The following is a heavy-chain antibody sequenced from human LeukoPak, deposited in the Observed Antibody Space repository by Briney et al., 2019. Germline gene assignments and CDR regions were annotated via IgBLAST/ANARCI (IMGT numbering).Heavy chain of an antibody. D-gene: IGHD2-15*01. CDR3: ARGGYCSGGSCYSGAFDI. V-gene: IGHV4-59*01. Sequence: SETLSLTCTVSGGSISSYYWSWIRQPPEKGLEWIGYIYYSGSTNYNPSLKSRVTISVDTSKNQFSLKLSSVTAADTAVYYCARGGYCSGGSCYSGAFDIWGQGTMVTVSP. CDR2: IYYSGST. CDR1: GGSISSYY. J-gene: IGHJ3*02.